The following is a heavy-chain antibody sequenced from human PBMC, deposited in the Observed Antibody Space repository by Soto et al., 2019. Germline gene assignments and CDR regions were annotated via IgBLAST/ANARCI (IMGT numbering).Heavy chain of an antibody. CDR2: ISAHNGNT. CDR1: GYAFTTYG. J-gene: IGHJ4*02. Sequence: QVHLVQSGAEVKKPGASVKVSCQASGYAFTTYGITWVRQAPGQGLEWMGWISAHNGNTNYAQKLQGRGTVTRDTSTTTAYMELRCLRSDDTAVYYCARGRYGDYWGQGALVTVSS. D-gene: IGHD1-1*01. CDR3: ARGRYGDY. V-gene: IGHV1-18*01.